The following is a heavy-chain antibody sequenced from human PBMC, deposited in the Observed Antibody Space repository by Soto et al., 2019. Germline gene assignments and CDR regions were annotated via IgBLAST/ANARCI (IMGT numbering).Heavy chain of an antibody. CDR3: ARGVRDYDFWSGYPYYYYMDV. D-gene: IGHD3-3*01. V-gene: IGHV4-34*01. J-gene: IGHJ6*03. CDR1: GGSFSGYY. CDR2: INHSGST. Sequence: QVQLQQWGAGLLKPSETLSLTCAVYGGSFSGYYWSWIRQPPGKGLEWIGEINHSGSTNYNPSLKGRVTISVDTSKNQFSLKLSSVTAADTAVYYCARGVRDYDFWSGYPYYYYMDVWGKGTTVTVSS.